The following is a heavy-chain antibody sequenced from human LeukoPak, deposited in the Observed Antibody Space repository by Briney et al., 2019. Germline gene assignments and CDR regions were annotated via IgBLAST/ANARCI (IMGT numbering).Heavy chain of an antibody. Sequence: AGGSLRLSCAASGFTFSSYAMHWVRQAPGKGLEWVSIIYSSDYMYYADSVRGRFTISRDNSKNTLYLQMNSLRVEDSAVYYCATERPDSRVLDYWGQGLVVTVSS. D-gene: IGHD1-14*01. CDR1: GFTFSSYA. V-gene: IGHV3-66*01. CDR2: IYSSDYM. J-gene: IGHJ4*02. CDR3: ATERPDSRVLDY.